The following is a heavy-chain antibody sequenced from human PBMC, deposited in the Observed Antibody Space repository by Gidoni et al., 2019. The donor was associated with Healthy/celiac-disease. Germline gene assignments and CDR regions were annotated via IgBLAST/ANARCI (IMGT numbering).Heavy chain of an antibody. CDR3: ARGSTVVTLAEYFQH. Sequence: RITGSTGGFTFSSYGMHWVRQAPGKGLEWVAVIWYDGSNKYYADSVKGRFTISRDNSKNTLYLQMNCLRAEDTAVYYCARGSTVVTLAEYFQHWGQGTLVTVSS. J-gene: IGHJ1*01. CDR1: GFTFSSYG. D-gene: IGHD4-17*01. CDR2: IWYDGSNK. V-gene: IGHV3-33*01.